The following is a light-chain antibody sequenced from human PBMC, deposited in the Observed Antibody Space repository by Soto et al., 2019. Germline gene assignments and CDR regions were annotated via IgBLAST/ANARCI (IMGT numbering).Light chain of an antibody. CDR3: QQYNSYSPT. Sequence: DIQMTQSPSTLSASVGDRVTITCRASQSISVWLAWYQQKAGKAPNLLIYKASRLESGVPSRFSGSGSETESTLTISGLQPGDSATYYCQQYNSYSPTFGQGTKVEVK. V-gene: IGKV1-5*03. CDR1: QSISVW. J-gene: IGKJ1*01. CDR2: KAS.